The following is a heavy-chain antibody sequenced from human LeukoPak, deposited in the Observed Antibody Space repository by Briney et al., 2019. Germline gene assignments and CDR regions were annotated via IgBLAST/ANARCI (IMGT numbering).Heavy chain of an antibody. CDR1: GGSISTDS. V-gene: IGHV4-59*01. CDR3: ARYNGTYYTY. J-gene: IGHJ4*02. D-gene: IGHD1-26*01. CDR2: IFYTGTT. Sequence: SETLSLTCTVSGGSISTDSWNWIRQPPGKGLEWIGYIFYTGTTNYNPSLKSRVTISVDTSKNQFSLKLSSVTAADTAVYYCARYNGTYYTYWGQGTLVTVSP.